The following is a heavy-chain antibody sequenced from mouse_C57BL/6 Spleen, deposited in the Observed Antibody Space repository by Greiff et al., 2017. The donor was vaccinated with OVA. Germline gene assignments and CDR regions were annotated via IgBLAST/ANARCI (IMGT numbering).Heavy chain of an antibody. Sequence: VQLQQPGAELVKPGASVKLSCKASGYTFTSYWMQWVKQRPGQGLEWIGEIDPSDSYTNYNQKFKGKATLTVDTSSSTAYMQLSSLTSEDSAVYYCARGLLDAWGQGTTLTVSS. CDR2: IDPSDSYT. CDR3: ARGLLDA. CDR1: GYTFTSYW. D-gene: IGHD1-1*01. J-gene: IGHJ2*01. V-gene: IGHV1-50*01.